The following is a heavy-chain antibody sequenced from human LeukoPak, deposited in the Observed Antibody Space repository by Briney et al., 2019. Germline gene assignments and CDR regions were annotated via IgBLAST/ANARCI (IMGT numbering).Heavy chain of an antibody. CDR1: GDSVSTNSAT. CDR2: TYYRSKWNN. J-gene: IGHJ4*02. D-gene: IGHD1-26*01. V-gene: IGHV6-1*01. Sequence: SQTLSLTCAISGDSVSTNSATWTWLRQSPSRGLEWLGRTYYRSKWNNDYAVSMKSRITINPDTSKNQFSLQLNSVTPEDTAVYYCATWEPSHYFDYWGQGTLVTVSS. CDR3: ATWEPSHYFDY.